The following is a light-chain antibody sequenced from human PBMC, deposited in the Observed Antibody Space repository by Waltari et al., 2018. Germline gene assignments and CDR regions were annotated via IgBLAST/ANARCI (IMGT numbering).Light chain of an antibody. V-gene: IGKV1-12*01. Sequence: DVQMTQSPSSISASTGDRGTITCRASQFIATWLAWYQQKPGKAPKLLIYATSTLQSGVPSRFSGFGSGTEFTLTIGNLQPDDFATYFCQQANNFPATFGQGTKLEI. J-gene: IGKJ2*01. CDR2: ATS. CDR1: QFIATW. CDR3: QQANNFPAT.